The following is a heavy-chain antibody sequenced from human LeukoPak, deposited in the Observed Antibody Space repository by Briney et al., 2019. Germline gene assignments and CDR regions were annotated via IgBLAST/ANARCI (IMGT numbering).Heavy chain of an antibody. J-gene: IGHJ4*02. CDR2: ISWNSGSI. V-gene: IGHV3-9*01. Sequence: GRSLRLSCAASGFTFDDYAMHWVRHAPGKGLEWVSGISWNSGSIVYADSVKGRFTISRDNAKNSLYLQMNSLRAEDTALYYCAKSGWELLEGGGSYFDYWGQGTLVTVSS. D-gene: IGHD1-26*01. CDR1: GFTFDDYA. CDR3: AKSGWELLEGGGSYFDY.